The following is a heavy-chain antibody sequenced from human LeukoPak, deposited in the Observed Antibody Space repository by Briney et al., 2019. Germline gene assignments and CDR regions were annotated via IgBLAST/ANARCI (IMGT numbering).Heavy chain of an antibody. D-gene: IGHD3-22*01. Sequence: PSETLSLTCTVSGGSISPYYWSWIRQPAGKGLEWIGRIYPTGSPNYNPSLKSRVTISLDKSKNQFSLKLSSVTAADTAVYYCACGANAYYCNSSGYYPDAFDIWGQGTMVTVSS. J-gene: IGHJ3*02. CDR2: IYPTGSP. CDR3: ACGANAYYCNSSGYYPDAFDI. CDR1: GGSISPYY. V-gene: IGHV4-4*07.